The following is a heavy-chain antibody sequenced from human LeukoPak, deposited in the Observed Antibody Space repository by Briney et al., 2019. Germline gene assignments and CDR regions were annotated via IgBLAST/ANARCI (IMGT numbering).Heavy chain of an antibody. Sequence: GGPLRLTCAASGFTFSTYAMTWVRQAPGKGLEWVSLITGGGDVTYYADSVKGRFTISRDNSKNTLFLQMNSLRAEDTAVYYCAKDPASGYCSGGSCYDSPFDSWRKGTLVTVSS. CDR3: AKDPASGYCSGGSCYDSPFDS. CDR1: GFTFSTYA. D-gene: IGHD2-15*01. V-gene: IGHV3-23*01. CDR2: ITGGGDVT. J-gene: IGHJ4*02.